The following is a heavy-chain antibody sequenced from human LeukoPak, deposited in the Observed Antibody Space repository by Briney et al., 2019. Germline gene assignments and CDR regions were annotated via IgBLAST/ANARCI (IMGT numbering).Heavy chain of an antibody. D-gene: IGHD2-8*02. J-gene: IGHJ4*02. V-gene: IGHV4-59*08. CDR1: GGSISSYY. CDR3: AGHHPRNTVDF. Sequence: SETLSLTCTVSGGSISSYYWSWIRQPPGKGLEWSAYISDIGSINYNPSLKSRVTISLDTSKNQFSLKLSSVTAADTAVYYCAGHHPRNTVDFWGQGTLVTVSS. CDR2: ISDIGSI.